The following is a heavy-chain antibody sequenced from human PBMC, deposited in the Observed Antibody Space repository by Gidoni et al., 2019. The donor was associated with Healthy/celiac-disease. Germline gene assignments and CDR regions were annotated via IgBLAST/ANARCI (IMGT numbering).Heavy chain of an antibody. D-gene: IGHD3-16*01. V-gene: IGHV3-23*01. CDR1: GFTFSNYA. CDR3: AKKGGGSWYFDY. Sequence: EVQLLESGGGLVQPGGSLRLSCAASGFTFSNYAMSWVRQAPGKGLECVSTFSDSGGRGRGGSTYYADSVKGRFTISRDNFKNMLYLQMNSLRAEDTAVYYCAKKGGGSWYFDYGGPGTLVTVSS. CDR2: FSDSGGRGRGGST. J-gene: IGHJ4*02.